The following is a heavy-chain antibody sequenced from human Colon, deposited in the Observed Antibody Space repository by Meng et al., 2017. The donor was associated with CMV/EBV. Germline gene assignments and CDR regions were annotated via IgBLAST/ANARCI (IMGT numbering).Heavy chain of an antibody. CDR1: GFTFSSYS. CDR3: ARESPPGNEFDP. V-gene: IGHV3-21*01. J-gene: IGHJ5*02. CDR2: ISSSSSYI. D-gene: IGHD1-14*01. Sequence: GESLKISCAASGFTFSSYSMNWVRQAPGKGLEWVSSISSSSSYIYYVDSVKGRFTISRDNAKNSLYLQMNSLRAEDTAVYYCARESPPGNEFDPWGQGTLVTVSS.